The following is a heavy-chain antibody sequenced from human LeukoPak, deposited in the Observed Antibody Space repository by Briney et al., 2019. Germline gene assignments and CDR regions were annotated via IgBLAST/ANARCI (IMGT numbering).Heavy chain of an antibody. Sequence: GRSLRLSCAASGFTFSSYAMHWVRQAPGKGLEWVAVISYDGSNKYYADSLKGRFTISRDNSKNTLYLQMNSLRAEDTAVYYCARGKCIEVLEWSNAFDIWGQGTMVTVSS. J-gene: IGHJ3*02. CDR3: ARGKCIEVLEWSNAFDI. D-gene: IGHD3-3*01. CDR1: GFTFSSYA. CDR2: ISYDGSNK. V-gene: IGHV3-30-3*01.